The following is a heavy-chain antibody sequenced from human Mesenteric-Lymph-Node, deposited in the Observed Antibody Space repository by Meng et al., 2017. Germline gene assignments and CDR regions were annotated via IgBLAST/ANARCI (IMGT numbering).Heavy chain of an antibody. J-gene: IGHJ2*01. D-gene: IGHD1-26*01. CDR1: GYTFSSYW. CDR2: ISGDGSST. CDR3: TRNQWGPHL. V-gene: IGHV3-74*01. Sequence: VQLVEPGGGLIQPGESLRLSCAASGYTFSSYWMSWVRQTPEKGLVWISHISGDGSSTSYADSVKGRFTISRDNAKNTLYLQMNSLRVEDTAVYYCTRNQWGPHLWGRGTLVTVSS.